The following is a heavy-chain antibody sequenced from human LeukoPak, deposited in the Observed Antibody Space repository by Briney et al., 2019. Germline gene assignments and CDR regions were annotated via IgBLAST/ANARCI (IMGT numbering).Heavy chain of an antibody. J-gene: IGHJ4*02. CDR3: ARAYYYGSGSASFDY. D-gene: IGHD3-10*01. Sequence: ASVKVSCKASGYTFTSYYMHWVRQAPGQGLEWMGIINPSGGSTSYAQKFQGRVTMTRDMSTSTVYMELSSLRSEDTAVYYCARAYYYGSGSASFDYWGQGTLVTVSS. CDR1: GYTFTSYY. CDR2: INPSGGST. V-gene: IGHV1-46*01.